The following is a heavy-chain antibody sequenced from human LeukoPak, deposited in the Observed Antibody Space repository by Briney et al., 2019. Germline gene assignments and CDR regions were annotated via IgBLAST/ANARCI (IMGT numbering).Heavy chain of an antibody. J-gene: IGHJ3*02. V-gene: IGHV3-21*01. D-gene: IGHD1-26*01. CDR3: ARVDSSGSRI. Sequence: GGSLRLSCAASGFTFSSYCMNWVRQAPGKGLEWVSYITSSSNYIYYADSVKGRFTISRDNAENSLFLLMNSLRAEDTAVYYCARVDSSGSRIWGQGTMVTVSS. CDR1: GFTFSSYC. CDR2: ITSSSNYI.